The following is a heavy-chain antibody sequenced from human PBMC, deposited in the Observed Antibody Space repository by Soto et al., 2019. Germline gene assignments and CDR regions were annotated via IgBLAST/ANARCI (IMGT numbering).Heavy chain of an antibody. CDR3: ARHGEQQLAYLDY. Sequence: ETLCLTCPVSGVSISSSSYYWGWIRQPPGKGLEWIGSIYYSGSTYYNPSLKSRVTISVDTSKNQFSLKLSSVTAADKAVYSCARHGEQQLAYLDYWGQGTLVTVYS. J-gene: IGHJ4*02. D-gene: IGHD6-13*01. V-gene: IGHV4-39*01. CDR1: GVSISSSSYY. CDR2: IYYSGST.